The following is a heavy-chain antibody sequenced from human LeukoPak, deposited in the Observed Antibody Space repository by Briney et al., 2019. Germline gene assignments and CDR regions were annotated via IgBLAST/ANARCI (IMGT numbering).Heavy chain of an antibody. CDR2: IYYSGST. CDR1: GGSISSGGYY. CDR3: ARGPPNLYSSSWYWFDP. D-gene: IGHD6-13*01. V-gene: IGHV4-31*03. Sequence: PSQTLSLTCTVSGGSISSGGYYWRWIRQHPGKGLEWIGCIYYSGSTYYNPSLKSRVTISVDTSKNQFSLKLSSVTAADTAVYYCARGPPNLYSSSWYWFDPWGQGTLVTVSS. J-gene: IGHJ5*02.